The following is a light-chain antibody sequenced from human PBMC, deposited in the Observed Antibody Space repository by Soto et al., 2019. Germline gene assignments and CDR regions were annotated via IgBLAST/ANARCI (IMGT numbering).Light chain of an antibody. J-gene: IGKJ5*01. V-gene: IGKV3-20*01. CDR3: QLSQQRSDWPPIT. Sequence: EIVLTQSPGTLSLSPGERATLSCRSSQSVPLNYLAWYQQKPGQTPKVLIYRGSNRATDIPDRFSGSGSGTDFTLTISSLEPEDFAVYYCQLSQQRSDWPPITFGQGTRLEIK. CDR1: QSVPLNY. CDR2: RGS.